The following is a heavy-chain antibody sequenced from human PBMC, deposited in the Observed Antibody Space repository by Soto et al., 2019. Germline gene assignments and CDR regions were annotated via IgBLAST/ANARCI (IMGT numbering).Heavy chain of an antibody. Sequence: EVQLVESGGGLVQPGGSLRLSCAASGFTFSSYWMHWVRQTPGKGLMWVSRIDSDASSATYADSVKGRFTISRDNAKNTLYLQMNSLRAEDTAVYYCARVRVTGQWLIRRSVDALDVWGQGTMVTVSS. CDR2: IDSDASSA. CDR3: ARVRVTGQWLIRRSVDALDV. J-gene: IGHJ3*01. D-gene: IGHD6-19*01. V-gene: IGHV3-74*01. CDR1: GFTFSSYW.